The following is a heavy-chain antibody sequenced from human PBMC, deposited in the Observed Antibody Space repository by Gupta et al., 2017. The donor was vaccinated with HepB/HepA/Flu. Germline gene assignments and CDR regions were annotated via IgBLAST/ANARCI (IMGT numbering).Heavy chain of an antibody. V-gene: IGHV1-18*04. D-gene: IGHD2-2*03. Sequence: VQQVQPGAKGKKPGASGKVSSKASGYTFTSYGISWVRQAPGQGLEWMGWISAYNGNTNYAQKLQGRVTMTTDTSTSTAYMELRSLRSDDTAVYYCARVAGYCSSTSCPGHFDYWGQGTLVTVSS. CDR3: ARVAGYCSSTSCPGHFDY. CDR2: ISAYNGNT. J-gene: IGHJ4*02. CDR1: GYTFTSYG.